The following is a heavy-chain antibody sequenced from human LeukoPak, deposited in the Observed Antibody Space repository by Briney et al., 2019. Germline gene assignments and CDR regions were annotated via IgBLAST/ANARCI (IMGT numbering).Heavy chain of an antibody. J-gene: IGHJ4*02. CDR3: AKDIATMRWLRPDPSSEF. CDR1: GFTFSNYG. CDR2: IRYDGINK. D-gene: IGHD5-12*01. V-gene: IGHV3-30*02. Sequence: GGSLRPSCATSGFTFSNYGMHWVRQAPGKGLEWVSFIRYDGINKYYPDSAKGRFTISRDNSKNTLYLQMNSLRAEDTAQYYCAKDIATMRWLRPDPSSEFWGQGTLVTVSS.